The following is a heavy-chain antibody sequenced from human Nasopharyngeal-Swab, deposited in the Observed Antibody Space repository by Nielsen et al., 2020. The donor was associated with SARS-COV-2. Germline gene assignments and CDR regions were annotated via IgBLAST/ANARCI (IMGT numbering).Heavy chain of an antibody. CDR3: ASGQCINGVCNPTDGLDV. D-gene: IGHD2-8*01. Sequence: SVKVSCKASGFSITYRFLHWLRQAPGQALEWMGCITPFNGNAKYAQKFQGRVSITRDGSRTTASLELSSLRPDDTAMYFCASGQCINGVCNPTDGLDVWGQGTSVTVS. J-gene: IGHJ6*02. CDR2: ITPFNGNA. CDR1: GFSITYRF. V-gene: IGHV1-45*02.